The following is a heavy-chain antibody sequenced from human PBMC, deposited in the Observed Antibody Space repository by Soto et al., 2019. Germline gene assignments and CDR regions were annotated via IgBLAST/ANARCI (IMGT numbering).Heavy chain of an antibody. V-gene: IGHV4-31*03. CDR3: ARDLQNWYFDL. CDR1: GDAIPGGGYY. CDR2: IYYSGNT. Sequence: VPLQDSGPGLVKPSQTISLPCTVSGDAIPGGGYYLSWIRQHPGTGMAWIGPIYYSGNTYYNPALQSRVSISLDTANQFSLRMISVTGADTAVYYCARDLQNWYFDLLDRGTLVAVAS. J-gene: IGHJ2*01.